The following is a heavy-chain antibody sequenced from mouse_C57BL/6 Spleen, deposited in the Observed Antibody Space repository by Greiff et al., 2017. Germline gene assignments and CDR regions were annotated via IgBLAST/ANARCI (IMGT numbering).Heavy chain of an antibody. D-gene: IGHD2-2*01. V-gene: IGHV1-15*01. J-gene: IGHJ3*01. CDR1: GYTFTDYE. CDR2: IDPETGGT. Sequence: QVQLKESGAELVRPGASVTLSCKASGYTFTDYEMHWVKQTPVHGLEWIGAIDPETGGTAYNQKFKGKAILTADKSSSTAYMELRSLTSEDSAVYYCIGYDGFAYWGQGTLVTVSA. CDR3: IGYDGFAY.